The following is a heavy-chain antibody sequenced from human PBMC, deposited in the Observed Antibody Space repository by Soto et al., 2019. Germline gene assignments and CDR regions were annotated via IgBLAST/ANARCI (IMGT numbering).Heavy chain of an antibody. Sequence: LRLSFAASGFNFRNYAIHWVRQAPGKGLEWLAVIWFDGSKKYYADSVKGRFTISRDNSKNTVYLDMNSLTADDSGVFYCARAHTMMILDRFDPWGHGTLVTVSS. CDR1: GFNFRNYA. D-gene: IGHD3-22*01. J-gene: IGHJ5*02. CDR2: IWFDGSKK. V-gene: IGHV3-33*01. CDR3: ARAHTMMILDRFDP.